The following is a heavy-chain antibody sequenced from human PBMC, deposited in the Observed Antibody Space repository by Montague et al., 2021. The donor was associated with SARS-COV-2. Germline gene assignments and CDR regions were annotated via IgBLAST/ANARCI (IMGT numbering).Heavy chain of an antibody. D-gene: IGHD3-22*01. Sequence: SETLSLTCAVSGGSISSSNWWSWVRQPPGKGLEWIGEIYHSGSTNYNPSLKSRVTISVDKSKNQFSLKLSSMTAADTAVYYCARRVSWVTMIVAVAYFDYWGQGTLVTVSS. CDR2: IYHSGST. CDR1: GGSISSSNW. CDR3: ARRVSWVTMIVAVAYFDY. V-gene: IGHV4-4*02. J-gene: IGHJ4*02.